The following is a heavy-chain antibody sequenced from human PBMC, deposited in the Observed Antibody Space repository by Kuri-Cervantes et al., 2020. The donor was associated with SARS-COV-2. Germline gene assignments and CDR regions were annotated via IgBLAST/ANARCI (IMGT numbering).Heavy chain of an antibody. CDR2: IYFTGST. D-gene: IGHD1-26*01. CDR1: GDSFSSYY. CDR3: ARGLSSEDY. Sequence: ESLKISCTLSGDSFSSYYWSWVRQPPGKGLEWIGHIYFTGSTHYNPSLKSRATISVDTSKNQFSLKLSSVTAADTAVYYCARGLSSEDYWGQGTLVTVSS. J-gene: IGHJ4*02. V-gene: IGHV4-59*08.